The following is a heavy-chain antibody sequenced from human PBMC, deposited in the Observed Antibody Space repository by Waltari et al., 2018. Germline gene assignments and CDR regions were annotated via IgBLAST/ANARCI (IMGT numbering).Heavy chain of an antibody. CDR3: ARGEAAAGLNWFDP. V-gene: IGHV1-69*01. CDR2: TFPMCGTA. CDR1: GDTFINYA. Sequence: QVQLVQSGAEVKKPGSSVKVSCKASGDTFINYAITWVRQAPGQGLEWMGGTFPMCGTANYAQKFQGRVTITADESTSTAYMELSSLRSEDTAVYYCARGEAAAGLNWFDPWGQGTLVTVSS. D-gene: IGHD6-13*01. J-gene: IGHJ5*02.